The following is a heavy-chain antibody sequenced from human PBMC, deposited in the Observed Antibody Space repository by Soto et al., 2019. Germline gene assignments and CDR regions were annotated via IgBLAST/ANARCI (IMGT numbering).Heavy chain of an antibody. CDR2: IYYTGTT. V-gene: IGHV4-39*01. CDR1: GGSIIINNYY. J-gene: IGHJ4*02. Sequence: SETLSLTCTVSGGSIIINNYYWGWIRQPPGKGLEWIGSIYYTGTTYYNPSLKSRVTISVDTTKNQFSLKLSSVTAADTAVYYCSRGTYRYSDYWGQGSLVTVS. CDR3: SRGTYRYSDY. D-gene: IGHD3-16*02.